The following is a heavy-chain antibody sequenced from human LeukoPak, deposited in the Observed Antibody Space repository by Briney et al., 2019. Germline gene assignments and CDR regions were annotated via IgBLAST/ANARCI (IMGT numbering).Heavy chain of an antibody. CDR1: GFSIENDW. D-gene: IGHD3-10*01. V-gene: IGHV3-15*01. CDR2: VKSYNAGGTT. CDR3: TLIQGWGAGSYFLDY. J-gene: IGHJ4*02. Sequence: GGSLRLSCAASGFSIENDWMSWVRQAPGKGLEWVGRVKSYNAGGTTHYAAPVKGRFIISRDDSKNMLYVQMDSLKTEDTAVYYCTLIQGWGAGSYFLDYWGQGALVTVSS.